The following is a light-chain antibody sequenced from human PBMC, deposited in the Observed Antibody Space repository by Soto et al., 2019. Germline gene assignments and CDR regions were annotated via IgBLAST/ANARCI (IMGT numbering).Light chain of an antibody. J-gene: IGKJ5*01. CDR1: QSVSSSY. CDR2: GAS. CDR3: QQYGSSPLT. Sequence: EIVMTQSPGTLSSSPGERATLSCRASQSVSSSYLAWYQQKPGQAPRLLIYGASSRATGIPARFSGSGSGTDFTLTISRLEPEDFAVYYCQQYGSSPLTFGQGTRVEIK. V-gene: IGKV3-20*01.